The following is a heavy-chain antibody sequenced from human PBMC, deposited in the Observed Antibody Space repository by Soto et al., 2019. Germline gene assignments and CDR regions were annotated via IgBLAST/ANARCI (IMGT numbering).Heavy chain of an antibody. V-gene: IGHV1-18*01. CDR2: ISAYNGNT. CDR3: ARYKSYYDFWSGYYTGTAADY. CDR1: GYTFTSYG. J-gene: IGHJ4*02. Sequence: ASVKVSCKASGYTFTSYGISWVRQAPGQGLEWMGWISAYNGNTNYAQKLQGRVTMTTDTSTSTAYMELRSLRSDNTAVYYCARYKSYYDFWSGYYTGTAADYWGQGTLVTVSS. D-gene: IGHD3-3*01.